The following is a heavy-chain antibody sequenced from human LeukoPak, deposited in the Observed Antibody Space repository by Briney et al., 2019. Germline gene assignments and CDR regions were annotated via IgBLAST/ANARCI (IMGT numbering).Heavy chain of an antibody. CDR2: ISYDGSNK. J-gene: IGHJ4*02. D-gene: IGHD6-19*01. Sequence: GGSLRLSCAASGFTVSSNYMSWVRQAPGKGLEWVAVISYDGSNKYYADSVKGRLTISRDNSKNTLYLQMNSLRAEDTAVYYCASAAIAVADYWGQGTLVTVSS. V-gene: IGHV3-30*03. CDR1: GFTVSSNY. CDR3: ASAAIAVADY.